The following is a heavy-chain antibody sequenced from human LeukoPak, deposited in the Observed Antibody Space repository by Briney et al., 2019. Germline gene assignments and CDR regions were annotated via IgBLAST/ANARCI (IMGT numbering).Heavy chain of an antibody. V-gene: IGHV1-18*01. J-gene: IGHJ3*02. CDR3: ARDVSNCDYDSSGYYAFDI. Sequence: ASVKVSCKASGYTFTSYGISWVRQAPGRGLAWMGWISAYNGNTNYAQKLQGRVTMTTDTSTSTAYMELRSLRSDDTAVYYCARDVSNCDYDSSGYYAFDIWGQGTMVTVSS. CDR2: ISAYNGNT. D-gene: IGHD3-22*01. CDR1: GYTFTSYG.